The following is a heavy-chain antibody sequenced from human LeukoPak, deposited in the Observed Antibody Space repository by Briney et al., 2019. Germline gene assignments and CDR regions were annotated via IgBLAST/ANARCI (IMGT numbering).Heavy chain of an antibody. CDR2: ISAYNGNT. Sequence: ASVKVSCKASGYTFTSYGISWERQAPGQGLEWMGWISAYNGNTNYARKLQGRATMTTDTSTNTAYMELRGLRFDDTAVYFCARGAYDFWSAYYSSGYFDYWGQGTLVTVSS. CDR1: GYTFTSYG. D-gene: IGHD3-3*01. V-gene: IGHV1-18*01. J-gene: IGHJ4*02. CDR3: ARGAYDFWSAYYSSGYFDY.